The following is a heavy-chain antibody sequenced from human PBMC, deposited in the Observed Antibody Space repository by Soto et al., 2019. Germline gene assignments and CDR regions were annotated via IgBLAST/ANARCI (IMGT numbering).Heavy chain of an antibody. CDR1: GYTFTSYA. V-gene: IGHV1-3*01. D-gene: IGHD3-16*01. CDR3: SLFMITEAGPIFDY. CDR2: INAGNGNT. J-gene: IGHJ4*02. Sequence: ASVKVSCKASGYTFTSYAMHWVRPAPGQRLEWMGWINAGNGNTKYSQKFQGRVTITRDTSASTAYMELSSLRSEDMVVYYCSLFMITEAGPIFDYWCPGTLVTVSS.